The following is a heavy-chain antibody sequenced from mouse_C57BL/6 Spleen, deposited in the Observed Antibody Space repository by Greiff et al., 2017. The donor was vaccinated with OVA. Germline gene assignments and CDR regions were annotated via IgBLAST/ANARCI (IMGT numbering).Heavy chain of an antibody. CDR3: ARGVYYYGSSEMDY. CDR1: GYTFTSYW. J-gene: IGHJ4*01. Sequence: QVQLQQPGAELVRPGSSVKLSCKASGYTFTSYWMDWVKQRPGQGLEWIGNIYPSDSETHYNQKFKDKATLTVDKSSSTAYMQLSSLTSEDSAVYYCARGVYYYGSSEMDYWGQGTSVTVSS. V-gene: IGHV1-61*01. CDR2: IYPSDSET. D-gene: IGHD1-1*01.